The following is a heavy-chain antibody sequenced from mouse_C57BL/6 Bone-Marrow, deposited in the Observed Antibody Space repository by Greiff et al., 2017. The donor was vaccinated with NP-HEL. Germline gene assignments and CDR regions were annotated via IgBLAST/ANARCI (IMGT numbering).Heavy chain of an antibody. CDR2: IWTGGGT. CDR1: GFSLTSYA. V-gene: IGHV2-9-1*01. Sequence: VQGVESGPGLVAPSQSLSITCTVSGFSLTSYAISWVRQPPGKGLEWLGGIWTGGGTNYNSALNSRLSISKANSKSQVFLKMNSLQTDDTARYYCARIYYSNWYWYFDVWGTGTTVTVSS. CDR3: ARIYYSNWYWYFDV. J-gene: IGHJ1*03. D-gene: IGHD2-5*01.